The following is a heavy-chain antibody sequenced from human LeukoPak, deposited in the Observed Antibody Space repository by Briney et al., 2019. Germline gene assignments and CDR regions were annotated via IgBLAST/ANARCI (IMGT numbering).Heavy chain of an antibody. CDR2: IYYSGST. V-gene: IGHV4-30-4*08. Sequence: SSQTLSLTCTVSGGSISSGGYYWSWIRQPPGKGLEWIGYIYYSGSTYYNPSLKSRVTISVDTSKNQFSLKLSSVTAADTAVYYCARRSARLWFGESLYYFDYWGQGTLVTVSS. CDR3: ARRSARLWFGESLYYFDY. D-gene: IGHD3-10*01. CDR1: GGSISSGGYY. J-gene: IGHJ4*02.